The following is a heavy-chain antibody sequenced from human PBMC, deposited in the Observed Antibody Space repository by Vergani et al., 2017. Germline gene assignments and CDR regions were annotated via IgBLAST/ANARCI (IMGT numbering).Heavy chain of an antibody. J-gene: IGHJ4*02. CDR3: ARFASTGAFDY. CDR2: IKQDGSEK. CDR1: GFTFSSYW. D-gene: IGHD4-17*01. Sequence: EVQLVESGGGLVQPGGSLRLSCAASGFTFSSYWMSWVRQAPGKGLEWVANIKQDGSEKYYVDSVKGRFTISRDNAKNTLYLQMNSLRAEDTAVYYCARFASTGAFDYWCQGTLVTVSS. V-gene: IGHV3-7*01.